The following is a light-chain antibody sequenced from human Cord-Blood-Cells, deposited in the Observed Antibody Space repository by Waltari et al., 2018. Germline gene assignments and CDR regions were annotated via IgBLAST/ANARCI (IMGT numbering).Light chain of an antibody. J-gene: IGKJ2*01. CDR1: QSISSY. CDR3: QQSYSTPYT. CDR2: AGS. V-gene: IGKV1-39*01. Sequence: DIQITQSQSSLSASVADRVPITCRASQSISSYLNWYQQKPGKAPKPLIYAGSSLQSGVPSRFSGSGSGTDFTLTISSLQPEDFATYYCQQSYSTPYTFGQGTKLEIK.